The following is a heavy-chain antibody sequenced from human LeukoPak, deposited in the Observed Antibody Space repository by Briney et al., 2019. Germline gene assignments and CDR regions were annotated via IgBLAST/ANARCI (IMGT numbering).Heavy chain of an antibody. V-gene: IGHV3-74*01. CDR3: TRILVGGNQDFDL. D-gene: IGHD2-21*01. CDR1: GFTFSNYW. CDR2: IKSDGSST. J-gene: IGHJ3*01. Sequence: GGSLRLSCAASGFTFSNYWMHWVRQAPGKGLVWVSRIKSDGSSTNYADSVKGRFTISRDNAKNTLYLQMNSLRAEDTAMYYCTRILVGGNQDFDLWGEGTMATVPS.